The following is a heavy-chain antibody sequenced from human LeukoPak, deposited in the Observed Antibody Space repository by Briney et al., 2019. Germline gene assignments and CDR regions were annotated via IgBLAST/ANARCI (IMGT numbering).Heavy chain of an antibody. CDR3: AKPRDFWSGPTPFDY. Sequence: PGGSLRLSCAASGFTFSSYWMSWVRQAPGKGLEWVANIKQDGSEKYYVDSVKGRFTISRDNAKNSLYLQMNSLRAEDTAVYYCAKPRDFWSGPTPFDYWGQGTLVTVSS. CDR2: IKQDGSEK. D-gene: IGHD3-3*01. CDR1: GFTFSSYW. J-gene: IGHJ4*02. V-gene: IGHV3-7*03.